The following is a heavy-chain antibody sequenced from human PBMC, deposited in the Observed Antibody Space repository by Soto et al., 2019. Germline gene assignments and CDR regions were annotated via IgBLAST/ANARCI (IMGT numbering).Heavy chain of an antibody. CDR2: ISAHNGNT. CDR3: ARGRYGDY. Sequence: QVHLVQSGAEVKKPGASVKVSCQGSGYAFTTYGITWVRQAPGQGLEWMGWISAHNGNTNYAQKLQGRVTVTRDTSTITAYMELRRLRYDYTAVYYCARGRYGDYWGQGALVTVSS. D-gene: IGHD1-1*01. CDR1: GYAFTTYG. V-gene: IGHV1-18*01. J-gene: IGHJ4*02.